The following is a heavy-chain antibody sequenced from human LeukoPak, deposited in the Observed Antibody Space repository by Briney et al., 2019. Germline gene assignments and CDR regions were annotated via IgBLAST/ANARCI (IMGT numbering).Heavy chain of an antibody. J-gene: IGHJ4*02. V-gene: IGHV4-59*01. CDR3: ARGGYGSGSYLYY. Sequence: SGTLCLTCTVSGGSISSYYWSWIRQPPGKGLEWIGYIYYSGSTNYNPSLKSRVTISVDTSKNQFSLKLSSVTAADTAVYYCARGGYGSGSYLYYWGQGTLVTVSS. D-gene: IGHD3-10*01. CDR2: IYYSGST. CDR1: GGSISSYY.